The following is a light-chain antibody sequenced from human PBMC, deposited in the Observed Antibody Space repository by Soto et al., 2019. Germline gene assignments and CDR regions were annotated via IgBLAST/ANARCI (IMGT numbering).Light chain of an antibody. V-gene: IGKV1-39*01. Sequence: DIQMTQSPSSLSASVGDRVTIACRASQSISNYLNWYQQKPGKAPKLLIYAASNVQSGVPSRFSGRGAGTDFTLTISSLQPEDFAIYYCQQTYSTPTWTFGQGTKVEVK. CDR3: QQTYSTPTWT. CDR1: QSISNY. J-gene: IGKJ1*01. CDR2: AAS.